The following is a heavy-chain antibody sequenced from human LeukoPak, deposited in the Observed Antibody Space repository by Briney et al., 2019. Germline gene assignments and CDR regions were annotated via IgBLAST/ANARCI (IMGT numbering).Heavy chain of an antibody. CDR2: IDYSGTT. Sequence: PSETLSLTCTVSGGSISSYYWVWIRQPPGKGLEWIGTIDYSGTTYYKPSLKSRVTISVDTSKNQFSLKLSSVTAADTAVYYCAREVDAAAAYNWFDPWGQGTLVTVSS. CDR3: AREVDAAAAYNWFDP. CDR1: GGSISSYY. J-gene: IGHJ5*02. V-gene: IGHV4-39*07. D-gene: IGHD2-2*01.